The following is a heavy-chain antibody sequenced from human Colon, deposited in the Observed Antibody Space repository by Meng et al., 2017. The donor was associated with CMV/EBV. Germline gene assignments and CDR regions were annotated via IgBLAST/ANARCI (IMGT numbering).Heavy chain of an antibody. CDR1: GFTFGNYA. CDR3: AKREYCSGSSCYTLNYYYYAVDV. V-gene: IGHV3-23*01. D-gene: IGHD2-15*01. J-gene: IGHJ6*02. CDR2: IVGGGGSRT. Sequence: GGSLRLSCATSGFTFGNYAMSWVRQAPGKGLEWVSAIVGGGGSRTYYADSVKGSFTISRDNSKSTLYLQINSPRVEDTAVYYCAKREYCSGSSCYTLNYYYYAVDVWGQGTTVTVSS.